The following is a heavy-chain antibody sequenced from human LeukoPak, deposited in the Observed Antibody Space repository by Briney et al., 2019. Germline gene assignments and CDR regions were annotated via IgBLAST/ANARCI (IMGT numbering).Heavy chain of an antibody. D-gene: IGHD3-10*01. CDR3: ALTGRGDAFDT. V-gene: IGHV3-13*01. Sequence: GGSLRLSCAASGFTFSSYDMPRVRQATGKGLEWVSAIGTAGDTYYPGSVKGRFTISRENAKNSLYLQMNSLRAGDTAVYYCALTGRGDAFDTWGQGTMVTVSS. CDR2: IGTAGDT. J-gene: IGHJ3*02. CDR1: GFTFSSYD.